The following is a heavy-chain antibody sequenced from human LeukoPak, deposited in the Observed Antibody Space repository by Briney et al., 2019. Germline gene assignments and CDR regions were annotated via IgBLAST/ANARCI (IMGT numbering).Heavy chain of an antibody. V-gene: IGHV4-38-2*01. J-gene: IGHJ3*02. Sequence: SDTLSLTCVVSGYSISSRSYWGWIRPSPGKGLEWIATTYHSGSTYFDPSLQSRVTVSVDTSRDQFSLKLNAVTAADTAVYYCVRNGSLEGRPFDIWGQGTMVTVSS. CDR2: TYHSGST. CDR1: GYSISSRSY. D-gene: IGHD5-24*01. CDR3: VRNGSLEGRPFDI.